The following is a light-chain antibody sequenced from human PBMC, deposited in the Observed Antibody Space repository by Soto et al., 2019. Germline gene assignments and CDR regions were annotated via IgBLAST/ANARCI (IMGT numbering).Light chain of an antibody. Sequence: EIVLTQSPATLFLSPGERATLSCRASQSVSSYLAWYQQKPGQAPRLLIYDASNRATGIPARFSGSGSGTDLTLTISSLEPEDFAVYYCQQRSNWPPTFGQGTKLEIK. CDR3: QQRSNWPPT. J-gene: IGKJ2*01. V-gene: IGKV3-11*01. CDR2: DAS. CDR1: QSVSSY.